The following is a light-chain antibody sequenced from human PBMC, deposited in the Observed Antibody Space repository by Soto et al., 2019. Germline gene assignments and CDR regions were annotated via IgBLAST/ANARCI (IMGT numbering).Light chain of an antibody. J-gene: IGKJ2*01. CDR3: QQAHIFQYT. CDR1: QGIASW. CDR2: SAS. V-gene: IGKV1-12*01. Sequence: DIQMTQSPSSVSASVGDRVTITCRASQGIASWLAWYQQKPGNAPNLLIYSASGLQGGVPSRFSGSGSGTDFTLTISSLQPEDFATYYCQQAHIFQYTVGQGTKLVIK.